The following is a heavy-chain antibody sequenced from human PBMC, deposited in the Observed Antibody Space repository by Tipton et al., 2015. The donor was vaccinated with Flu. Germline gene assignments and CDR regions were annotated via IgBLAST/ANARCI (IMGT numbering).Heavy chain of an antibody. D-gene: IGHD3-10*01. CDR2: VRQAGST. Sequence: GLVKPSQTLSLTCTVSGGSIGSGGDYWSWIRQPPGKGLEWIGNVRQAGSTYYNPSLRSRVTISLDRPKNQFSLRLTSVTAADTAVYYCATTTYYYGSGSHDYWGQGTLVTVSS. J-gene: IGHJ4*02. CDR3: ATTTYYYGSGSHDY. CDR1: GGSIGSGGDY. V-gene: IGHV4-30-2*01.